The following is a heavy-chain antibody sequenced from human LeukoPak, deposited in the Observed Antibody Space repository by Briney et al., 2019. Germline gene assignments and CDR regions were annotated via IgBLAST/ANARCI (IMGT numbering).Heavy chain of an antibody. V-gene: IGHV1-2*06. CDR2: INPNSGGT. D-gene: IGHD5-24*01. CDR1: GYTFTGYY. J-gene: IGHJ4*02. CDR3: ARDTNREMAFDY. Sequence: ASVKVSCKASGYTFTGYYMHWVRQAPGQGLEWMGRINPNSGGTNYAQKFQGRVTMTRDTSISTAYMELSRLRSDDTAVYYCARDTNREMAFDYWGQGTLVTVPS.